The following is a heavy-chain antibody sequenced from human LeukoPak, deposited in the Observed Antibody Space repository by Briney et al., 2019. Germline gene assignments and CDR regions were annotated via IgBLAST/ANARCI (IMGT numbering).Heavy chain of an antibody. J-gene: IGHJ3*02. Sequence: GGSLRLSCAASGFTVSSNYMSWVRQAPGKGLEWVSIIYSGGSTFYADSVKGRFTISRDNSKNTLYLQMNSLRAEDTAVYYCARGGSYLSALDIWGQGTMVTVSS. CDR2: IYSGGST. V-gene: IGHV3-53*01. D-gene: IGHD1-26*01. CDR1: GFTVSSNY. CDR3: ARGGSYLSALDI.